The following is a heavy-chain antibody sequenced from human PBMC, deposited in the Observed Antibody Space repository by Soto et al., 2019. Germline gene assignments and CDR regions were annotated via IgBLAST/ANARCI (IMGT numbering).Heavy chain of an antibody. J-gene: IGHJ3*02. Sequence: GGSLRLSCAASGFTFDDYTMHWVRQAPGKGLEWVSLISWDGGSTYYADSVKGRFTISRDNSKNSLYLQMNSLRTEDTALYYCAKDSNYYDSSGFEDTAFDIWGQGTMVTVSS. CDR3: AKDSNYYDSSGFEDTAFDI. CDR2: ISWDGGST. CDR1: GFTFDDYT. V-gene: IGHV3-43*01. D-gene: IGHD3-22*01.